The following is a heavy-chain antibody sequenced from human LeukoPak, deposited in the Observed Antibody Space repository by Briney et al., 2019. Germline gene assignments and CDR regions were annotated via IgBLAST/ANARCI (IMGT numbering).Heavy chain of an antibody. CDR3: ARGSRRYSSSSLSPAGLPARYYYYGMDV. CDR1: GFTFSSYD. V-gene: IGHV3-13*01. D-gene: IGHD6-6*01. Sequence: GGSLRLSCAASGFTFSSYDMHWVRQATGKGLEWVSTIGTAGDTYYPGSVKGRFTISRENAKNSLYLQMNSLRAGDTAVYYCARGSRRYSSSSLSPAGLPARYYYYGMDVWGQGTTVTVSS. J-gene: IGHJ6*02. CDR2: IGTAGDT.